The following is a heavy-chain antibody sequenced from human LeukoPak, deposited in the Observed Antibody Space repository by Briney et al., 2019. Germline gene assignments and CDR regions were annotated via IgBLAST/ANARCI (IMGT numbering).Heavy chain of an antibody. CDR1: GGSVSSGSYY. CDR2: IYYSGST. Sequence: PSETLSLTCTVSGGSVSSGSYYWSWIRQPPGKGLEWIGYIYYSGSTNYNPSLKSRVTISVDTSKNQFSLKLSSVTAADTAVYYRARGYGGSSAFDYWGQGTLVTVSS. J-gene: IGHJ4*02. CDR3: ARGYGGSSAFDY. D-gene: IGHD4-23*01. V-gene: IGHV4-61*01.